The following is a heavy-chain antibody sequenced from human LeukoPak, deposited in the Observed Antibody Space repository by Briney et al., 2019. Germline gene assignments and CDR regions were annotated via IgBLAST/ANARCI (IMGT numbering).Heavy chain of an antibody. CDR1: GFTFSNYW. Sequence: GGSLRLSCAASGFTFSNYWMHWVRQAPGKGLVWVSRINTDGSITSYADSVKGRFTISRDNAKNTLHLQMNSLKTEDTAVYYCTRARSSSWSDTHFDYWGQGTLVTVSS. D-gene: IGHD6-13*01. CDR2: INTDGSIT. V-gene: IGHV3-74*01. CDR3: TRARSSSWSDTHFDY. J-gene: IGHJ4*02.